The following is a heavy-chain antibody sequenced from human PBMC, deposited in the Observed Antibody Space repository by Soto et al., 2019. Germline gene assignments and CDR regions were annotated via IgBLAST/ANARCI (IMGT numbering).Heavy chain of an antibody. D-gene: IGHD3-16*01. CDR1: VFTFSNYA. V-gene: IGHV3-64D*06. CDR2: ITSDGDNT. Sequence: WGSLVLSCSFSVFTFSNYAMHWVGQAPGEGLEYVSGITSDGDNTYHADTVKGRFTISRDNSKNTLYLQMSSLRVEDTAIYYCVKGNQLLRYYFEFWGQGTMVTVSS. CDR3: VKGNQLLRYYFEF. J-gene: IGHJ4*02.